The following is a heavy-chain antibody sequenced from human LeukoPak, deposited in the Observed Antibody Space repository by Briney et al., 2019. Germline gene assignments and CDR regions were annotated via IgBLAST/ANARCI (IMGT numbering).Heavy chain of an antibody. V-gene: IGHV4-59*08. CDR3: ARHYDSIAAAGTSSFDY. D-gene: IGHD6-13*01. J-gene: IGHJ4*02. CDR1: GGSISSYY. CDR2: IYYSGST. Sequence: PSETLSLTCTVSGGSISSYYWSWIRQPPGKGLEWIGYIYYSGSTNYNPSLKSRVTISVDTSKNQFSLKLSSVTAADTAVYYCARHYDSIAAAGTSSFDYWGQGTLVTVSS.